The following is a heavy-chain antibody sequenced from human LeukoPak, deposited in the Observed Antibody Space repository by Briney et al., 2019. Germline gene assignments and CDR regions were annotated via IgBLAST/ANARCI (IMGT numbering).Heavy chain of an antibody. D-gene: IGHD3-10*01. V-gene: IGHV4-34*01. Sequence: PSETLSLTCAVYGGSFSGYYWSWIRQPPGKGLEWIGEINHSGSTNYNPSLKSRVTISVDTSKNQFSLKLSSVTAADTAVYYCARRRYGSGSYYTPRHWYFDLWGRGTLVTVSS. CDR1: GGSFSGYY. J-gene: IGHJ2*01. CDR3: ARRRYGSGSYYTPRHWYFDL. CDR2: INHSGST.